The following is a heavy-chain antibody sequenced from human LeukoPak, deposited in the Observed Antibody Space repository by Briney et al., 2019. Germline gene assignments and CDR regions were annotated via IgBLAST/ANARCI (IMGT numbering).Heavy chain of an antibody. CDR1: GYSISSGYY. J-gene: IGHJ4*02. CDR3: ATRGYSGYDAAGDY. Sequence: SETLSLTCTVSGYSISSGYYWGWIRQPPGKGLEWIGSIYHSGSTYYNPSLKSRVTISVDTSKNQFSLKLSSVTAADTAVYYCATRGYSGYDAAGDYWGQGTLVTVSS. V-gene: IGHV4-38-2*02. CDR2: IYHSGST. D-gene: IGHD5-12*01.